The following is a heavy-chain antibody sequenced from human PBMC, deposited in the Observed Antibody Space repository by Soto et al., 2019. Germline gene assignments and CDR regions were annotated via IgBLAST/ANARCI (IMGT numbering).Heavy chain of an antibody. J-gene: IGHJ5*02. Sequence: ASVKVSCKASGYTFINYGISWVRQATGQGLEWMGWMNPGSGKTGYANKFQGRVTMTRDASTSTAHLELSSLTSEDTAVYYCARMASFGTLNWFDPWGQGTLVTVSS. CDR1: GYTFINYG. V-gene: IGHV1-8*02. CDR3: ARMASFGTLNWFDP. D-gene: IGHD3-16*01. CDR2: MNPGSGKT.